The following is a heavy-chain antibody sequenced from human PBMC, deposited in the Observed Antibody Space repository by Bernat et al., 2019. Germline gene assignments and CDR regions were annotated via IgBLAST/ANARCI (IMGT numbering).Heavy chain of an antibody. Sequence: QVQLQESGPGLVKPSETLSLTCTVSGGSISSYYWSWIRQPAGKGLEWIGRIYTSGSTNYNPSLKSRVTMSVDTAKKQFSLKMGSVTAADTAVYYCATTVTTPNGAGNFDYWGQGTLVTVSS. J-gene: IGHJ4*02. D-gene: IGHD4-17*01. V-gene: IGHV4-4*07. CDR1: GGSISSYY. CDR3: ATTVTTPNGAGNFDY. CDR2: IYTSGST.